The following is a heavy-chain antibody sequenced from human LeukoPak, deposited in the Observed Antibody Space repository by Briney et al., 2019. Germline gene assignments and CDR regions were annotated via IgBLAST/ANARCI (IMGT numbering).Heavy chain of an antibody. CDR2: IRSSGSTI. D-gene: IGHD2-2*01. CDR1: GFTFSDYY. V-gene: IGHV3-11*04. J-gene: IGHJ4*02. Sequence: GGSLRLSCTASGFTFSDYYMSWIRQAPGKGLEWVSYIRSSGSTIYYADSVKGRFAISRDNAKNSLYLQMNSLRAEDTAVYYCARVDCSSTSCYEFDYWGQGTLVTVSS. CDR3: ARVDCSSTSCYEFDY.